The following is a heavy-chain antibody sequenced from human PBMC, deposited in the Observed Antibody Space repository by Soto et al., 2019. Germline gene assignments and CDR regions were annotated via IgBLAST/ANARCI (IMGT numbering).Heavy chain of an antibody. CDR1: GGSVSSGSYY. CDR2: IYYSGST. CDR3: ARGITIFGVVTRFDP. V-gene: IGHV4-61*01. Sequence: SETLSLTCTVSGGSVSSGSYYWSWIRQPPGKGLEWIGYIYYSGSTNYNPSLKSRVTISVDTSKNQFSLKLSSVTAADTAVYYCARGITIFGVVTRFDPWGQGTLVTVSS. J-gene: IGHJ5*02. D-gene: IGHD3-3*01.